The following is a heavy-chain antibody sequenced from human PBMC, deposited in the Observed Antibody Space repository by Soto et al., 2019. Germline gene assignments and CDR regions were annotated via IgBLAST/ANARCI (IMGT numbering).Heavy chain of an antibody. CDR3: AVEYCSSTSCYRDY. J-gene: IGHJ4*02. V-gene: IGHV1-69*02. CDR2: IIPILGIA. D-gene: IGHD2-2*02. CDR1: GGTFSSYT. Sequence: QVQLVQSGAEVKKPGSSVKVSCKASGGTFSSYTISWVRQAPGQGLEWMGRIIPILGIANYAQKFQGRVTITADKSTSSGYMELSSLRSEDTAVYYCAVEYCSSTSCYRDYWGQGTLVTVSS.